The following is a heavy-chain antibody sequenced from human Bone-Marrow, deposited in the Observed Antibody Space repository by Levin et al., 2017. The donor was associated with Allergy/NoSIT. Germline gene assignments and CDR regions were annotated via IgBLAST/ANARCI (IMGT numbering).Heavy chain of an antibody. J-gene: IGHJ3*02. Sequence: QTLSLTCTFSGFSLNTRAVGVGWVRQPPGKALEWLIIIYWDGDKRYSPSLKSRLTITKDTSKNQVVLTMTNMDPVDTATYFCVHVRWGSYSAFDIWGQGTMVTVSS. CDR3: VHVRWGSYSAFDI. V-gene: IGHV2-5*02. CDR2: IYWDGDK. D-gene: IGHD5-24*01. CDR1: GFSLNTRAVG.